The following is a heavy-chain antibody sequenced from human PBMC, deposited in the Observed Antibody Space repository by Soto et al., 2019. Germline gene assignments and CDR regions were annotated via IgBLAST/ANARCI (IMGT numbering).Heavy chain of an antibody. J-gene: IGHJ1*01. CDR1: GGSFSGYY. CDR3: ARVKVQWLVRYFQH. D-gene: IGHD6-19*01. Sequence: SESLSLTCAVYGGSFSGYYWSWIRQPPGKGLEWIGEINHSGSTNYNPSLKSRVTISVDTSKNQFSLKLSSVTAADTAVYYCARVKVQWLVRYFQHWGQGTLVTVSS. CDR2: INHSGST. V-gene: IGHV4-34*01.